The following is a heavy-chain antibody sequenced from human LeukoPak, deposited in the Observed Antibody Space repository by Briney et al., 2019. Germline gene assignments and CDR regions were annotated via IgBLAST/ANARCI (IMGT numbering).Heavy chain of an antibody. CDR2: INPNSGGT. Sequence: ASVKVSCKASGYTFTGYYIHWARQAPGQGLERMGWINPNSGGTKYAQKFQGRVTMTRDTSISTAYMELSKLRSDDTAVYSCARDYGFYSGLYFFDYWGQGTLVTVYS. V-gene: IGHV1-2*02. CDR3: ARDYGFYSGLYFFDY. J-gene: IGHJ4*02. CDR1: GYTFTGYY. D-gene: IGHD1-26*01.